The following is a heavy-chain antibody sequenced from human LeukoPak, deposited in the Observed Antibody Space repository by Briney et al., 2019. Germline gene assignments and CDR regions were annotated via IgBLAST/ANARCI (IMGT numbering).Heavy chain of an antibody. V-gene: IGHV3-21*01. D-gene: IGHD4-17*01. J-gene: IGHJ4*02. Sequence: GSLRLSCAAPGFTFSSYNMNWVRQAPGKGLEWVSSISSSSSYIYYVDSVKGRFTISRDNAKNSLYLQMNNLRAEDTAVYYCARDMTTVTTSYHYWGQGTLVTVSS. CDR2: ISSSSSYI. CDR3: ARDMTTVTTSYHY. CDR1: GFTFSSYN.